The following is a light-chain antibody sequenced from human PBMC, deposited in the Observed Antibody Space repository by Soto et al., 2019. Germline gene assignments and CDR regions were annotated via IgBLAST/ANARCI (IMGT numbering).Light chain of an antibody. CDR3: GTWDSSLSAGYV. CDR2: ENN. Sequence: QSALTQPPSVSAAPGQKVTISCSGSSSNIGNNYVSWYQQLPGTAPKLLIYENNKRPSGIPDRFSGSKSGTSATLGITGLQTGDEADYYCGTWDSSLSAGYVFGTGTKLTV. CDR1: SSNIGNNY. V-gene: IGLV1-51*02. J-gene: IGLJ1*01.